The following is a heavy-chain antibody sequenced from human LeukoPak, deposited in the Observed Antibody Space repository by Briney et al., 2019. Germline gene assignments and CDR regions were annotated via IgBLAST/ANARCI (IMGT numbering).Heavy chain of an antibody. V-gene: IGHV4-59*01. CDR2: FYYSGTT. CDR1: GDSISGYY. Sequence: PSETLSLTCTVSGDSISGYYWSWIRQPPGKGLEWIGHFYYSGTTNYNPSLKSRVTISVDTSNNHFSLKLRSLTAADTAVYYCARATRTWFDPWGQGTLVTVSS. CDR3: ARATRTWFDP. J-gene: IGHJ5*02.